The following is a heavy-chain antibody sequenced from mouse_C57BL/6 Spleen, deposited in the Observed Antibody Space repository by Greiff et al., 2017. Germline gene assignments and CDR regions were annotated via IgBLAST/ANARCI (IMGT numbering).Heavy chain of an antibody. J-gene: IGHJ4*01. CDR1: GFTFSDYY. CDR2: INYDGSST. CDR3: ARDGDYYAMDY. Sequence: DVLLVEPEGGLVQPGSSMKLSCTASGFTFSDYYMAWVRQVPEKGLEWVANINYDGSSTYYLDSLKSRFIISSDNAKNILYLQMSSLKSEDTATYNCARDGDYYAMDYWGQGTSVTVAS. V-gene: IGHV5-16*01.